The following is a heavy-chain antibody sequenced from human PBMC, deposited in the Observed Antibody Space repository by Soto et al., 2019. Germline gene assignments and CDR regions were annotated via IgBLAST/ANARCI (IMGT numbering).Heavy chain of an antibody. CDR1: GYTFTGYY. CDR2: TNPNSGGT. V-gene: IGHV1-2*04. CDR3: AREGNYYYYYGMDV. J-gene: IGHJ6*04. Sequence: ASVKVSCKASGYTFTGYYMHWVRQAPGQGLEWMGWTNPNSGGTNYAQKFQGWVTMTRDTSISTAYMELSRLRSNDTAVYYCAREGNYYYYYGMDVWGKGTTVTVSS.